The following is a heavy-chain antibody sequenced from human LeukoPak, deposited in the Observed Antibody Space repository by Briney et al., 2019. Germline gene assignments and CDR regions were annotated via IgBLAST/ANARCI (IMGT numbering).Heavy chain of an antibody. CDR3: ARVGLLAYFDY. D-gene: IGHD2/OR15-2a*01. J-gene: IGHJ4*02. CDR1: GFTFSSYS. CDR2: ISSSSSTI. Sequence: GGSLRLSCAASGFTFSSYSMNWVRQAPGKGLEWVSYISSSSSTIYYADSVKGRFTISRDNAKNSLYLQMNSLRAEDTAVYYCARVGLLAYFDYWGQGTLVTVSS. V-gene: IGHV3-48*01.